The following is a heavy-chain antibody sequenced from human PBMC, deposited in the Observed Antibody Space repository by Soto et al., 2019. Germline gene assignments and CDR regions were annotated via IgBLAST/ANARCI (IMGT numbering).Heavy chain of an antibody. CDR1: GGSISSGGYY. CDR3: ARGSQMENWFDP. V-gene: IGHV4-31*03. Sequence: TLSLTFTVSGGSISSGGYYWSWIRQHPGKGLEWIGYIYYSGSTYYNPSLKSRVTISVDTSKNQFSLKLSSVTAADTAVYYCARGSQMENWFDPWGQGTLVTVSS. D-gene: IGHD2-8*01. CDR2: IYYSGST. J-gene: IGHJ5*02.